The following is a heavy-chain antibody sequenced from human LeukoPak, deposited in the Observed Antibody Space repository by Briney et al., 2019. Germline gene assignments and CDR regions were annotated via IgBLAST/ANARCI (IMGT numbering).Heavy chain of an antibody. J-gene: IGHJ6*03. CDR1: GGSISSSSYY. CDR2: IYYSGST. CDR3: ARDAYDFNYYYYYMDV. Sequence: PSETLSLTCTVSGGSISSSSYYWGWIRQPPGKGLEWIGSIYYSGSTYYNPSLKSRVTISVDTSKNQFSLKLSSVTAADTAVYYCARDAYDFNYYYYYMDVWGKGTTVTVSS. D-gene: IGHD3-3*01. V-gene: IGHV4-39*07.